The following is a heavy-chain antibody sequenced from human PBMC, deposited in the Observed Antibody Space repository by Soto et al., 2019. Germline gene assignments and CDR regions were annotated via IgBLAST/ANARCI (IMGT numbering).Heavy chain of an antibody. CDR2: MLYSGLT. J-gene: IGHJ6*02. CDR3: APLSVSLSGPYGIHV. V-gene: IGHV4-39*01. Sequence: SETLSLTCSVSGYSVSSSDYYWAWIRQPPGKGLEWIGSMLYSGLTYYNPSLKSRVTLSVDTSKNQFSVRLNSVTASDTAVFYCAPLSVSLSGPYGIHVWGQGTTVTVSS. D-gene: IGHD2-15*01. CDR1: GYSVSSSDYY.